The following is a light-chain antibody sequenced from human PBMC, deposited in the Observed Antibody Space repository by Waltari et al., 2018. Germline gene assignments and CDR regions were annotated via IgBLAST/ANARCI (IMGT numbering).Light chain of an antibody. CDR2: WAS. V-gene: IGKV4-1*01. CDR1: QSVLSSSNNKNY. CDR3: QQYYSTPLT. Sequence: DIVMTQSPDSLAVPLGERATITCKSSQSVLSSSNNKNYLAWYQQKPGQPPKLLIYWASIRESGVPDRFSGSGSGTDFTLTISSLQAEDVAVYYCQQYYSTPLTFGQGTKLEIK. J-gene: IGKJ2*01.